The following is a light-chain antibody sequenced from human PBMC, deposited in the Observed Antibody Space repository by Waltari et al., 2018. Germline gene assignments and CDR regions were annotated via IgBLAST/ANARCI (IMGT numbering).Light chain of an antibody. CDR2: AAS. CDR3: LQYSSHPWT. Sequence: DIQMTQSPSSLSASAGDTVTITCRASQGITTYLNWYQQKPGKAPKRLIYAASSLESGVPSRFSGSGSGTDFTLTISSLQPEDFATYYCLQYSSHPWTFGQWTKVEIK. CDR1: QGITTY. J-gene: IGKJ1*01. V-gene: IGKV1-17*01.